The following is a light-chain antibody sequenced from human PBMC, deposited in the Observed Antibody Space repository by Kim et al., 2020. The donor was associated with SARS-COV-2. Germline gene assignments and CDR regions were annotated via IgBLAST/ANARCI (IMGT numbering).Light chain of an antibody. CDR3: QQYGRSPFT. V-gene: IGKV3-20*01. J-gene: IGKJ2*01. Sequence: EIVLTQSPGTLSLSPGERGTLSCRASQSVNNYLAWYQQKLGQAPRLLIYGASSRATGIPDRFSGSGSGTDFTLIISRLEPEDFAVYHCQQYGRSPFTLGQGTKLEI. CDR2: GAS. CDR1: QSVNNY.